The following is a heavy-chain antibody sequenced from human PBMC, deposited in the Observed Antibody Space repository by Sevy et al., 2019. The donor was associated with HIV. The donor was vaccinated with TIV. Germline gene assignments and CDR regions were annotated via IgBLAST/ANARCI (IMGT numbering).Heavy chain of an antibody. CDR3: AREGDLRYFDF. CDR1: GFTFNDYY. CDR2: ISDSGTTI. J-gene: IGHJ2*01. V-gene: IGHV3-11*01. Sequence: GGSLRLSCAASGFTFNDYYMSWIRQAPGKGLEWVSYISDSGTTIYYADSVKGRFTISRDNAKNSMYLQMNSLRADDTAVYYCAREGDLRYFDFWGRRTLVTVSS. D-gene: IGHD3-10*01.